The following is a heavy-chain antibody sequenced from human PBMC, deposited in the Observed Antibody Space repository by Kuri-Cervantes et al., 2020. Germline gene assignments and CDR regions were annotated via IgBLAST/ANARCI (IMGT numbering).Heavy chain of an antibody. D-gene: IGHD6-19*01. Sequence: SVKVSCKTSGGTFSSHAISWVRQAPGQGLEWMGGIIPIFGTANYAQKFQDRVTITTDESTSTAYMELSSLRSEDTAVYYCAKGYEHWLTPFDYWGQGTLVTVSS. J-gene: IGHJ4*02. CDR2: IIPIFGTA. V-gene: IGHV1-69*05. CDR3: AKGYEHWLTPFDY. CDR1: GGTFSSHA.